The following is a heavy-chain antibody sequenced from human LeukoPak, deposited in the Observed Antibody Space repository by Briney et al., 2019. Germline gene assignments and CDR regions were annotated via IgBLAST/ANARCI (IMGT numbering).Heavy chain of an antibody. CDR2: ILYSGRT. CDR1: GGSISSCSYY. V-gene: IGHV4-39*07. D-gene: IGHD6-19*01. CDR3: ARILYSSNIDY. Sequence: SETLSLTCTASGGSISSCSYYWGWISQPPGKGLECIGSILYSGRTYYNPSLKSRVTILVDTSKNQFSLKLSSVTAADTAVYYCARILYSSNIDYWGQGTLVTVSS. J-gene: IGHJ4*02.